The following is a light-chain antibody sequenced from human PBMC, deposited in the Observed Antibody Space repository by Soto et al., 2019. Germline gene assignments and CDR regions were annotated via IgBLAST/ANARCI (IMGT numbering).Light chain of an antibody. J-gene: IGKJ5*01. CDR2: GAS. V-gene: IGKV1-9*01. CDR1: QGISSY. CDR3: QQLNTYPIT. Sequence: IQLTQSPSSLSASVGDRVTITCRASQGISSYLAWYQQKPGKAPKLLIYGASTLEGGVPFGFSGSGSGTDFTLTISSLQPEDFTTYYCQQLNTYPITFGQGTRLEIK.